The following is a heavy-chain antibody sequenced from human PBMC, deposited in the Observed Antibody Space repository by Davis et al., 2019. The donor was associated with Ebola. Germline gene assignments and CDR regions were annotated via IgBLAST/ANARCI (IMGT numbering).Heavy chain of an antibody. Sequence: GGSLRLSCAASGFTFSSYSMNWVRQAPGKGLEWVSAISDSGDSTYYADSVKGRFTISRDNAKNSLYLQMNSLRAEDTAVYYCARVGHYYGSGSYYNRVYYYYGMDVWGKGTTVTVSS. CDR3: ARVGHYYGSGSYYNRVYYYYGMDV. V-gene: IGHV3-21*01. J-gene: IGHJ6*04. CDR1: GFTFSSYS. CDR2: ISDSGDST. D-gene: IGHD3-10*01.